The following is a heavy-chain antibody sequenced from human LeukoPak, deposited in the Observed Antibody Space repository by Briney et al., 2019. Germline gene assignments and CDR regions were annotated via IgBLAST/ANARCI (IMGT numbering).Heavy chain of an antibody. CDR3: AGGSSSSLDY. CDR2: INHSGST. Sequence: PSETLSLTCAVYGGSFSGYYWSWIRQPPGKGLEWIGEINHSGSTNYNPSLKSRVTISVDTSKNQFSLKLSSVTAADTAVYYCAGGSSSSLDYWGQGTLVTVSS. V-gene: IGHV4-34*01. D-gene: IGHD6-6*01. CDR1: GGSFSGYY. J-gene: IGHJ4*02.